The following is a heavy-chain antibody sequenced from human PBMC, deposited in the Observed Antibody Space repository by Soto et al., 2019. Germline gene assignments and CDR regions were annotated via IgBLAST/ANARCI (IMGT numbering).Heavy chain of an antibody. D-gene: IGHD3-10*01. CDR3: AKETNGELLAFDY. V-gene: IGHV3-30*18. J-gene: IGHJ4*02. CDR2: ISYDGRNK. CDR1: GFTFSSYG. Sequence: QVQLVESGGGVVQPGRSLRLSCAASGFTFSSYGMHWVRQAPGKGLEWVAVISYDGRNKYYADSVKGRFTISRDNSKNTLYLQMNSLRAEDTAVYYCAKETNGELLAFDYWGQGTLVTGSS.